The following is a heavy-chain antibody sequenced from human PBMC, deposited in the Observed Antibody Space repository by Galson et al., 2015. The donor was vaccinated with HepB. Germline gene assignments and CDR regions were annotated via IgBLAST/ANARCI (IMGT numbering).Heavy chain of an antibody. J-gene: IGHJ4*02. CDR2: VYWNADK. CDR1: GFSLSTSGVG. V-gene: IGHV2-5*01. Sequence: PALAKPTQTLTLTRTFSGFSLSTSGVGAGWIGQPPGKALEWLELVYWNADKRYSPSLNSRLNITRDTSTNQGVPTMTNVDPVDTATYYCAHRIYDSSGERFDYWGQGTLVTVSS. CDR3: AHRIYDSSGERFDY. D-gene: IGHD3-22*01.